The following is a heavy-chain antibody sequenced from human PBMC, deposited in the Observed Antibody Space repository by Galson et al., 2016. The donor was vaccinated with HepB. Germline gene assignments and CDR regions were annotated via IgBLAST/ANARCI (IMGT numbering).Heavy chain of an antibody. CDR1: GFTFSTHD. J-gene: IGHJ4*02. CDR2: IGIAGDT. CDR3: AGGTYSDLDY. V-gene: IGHV3-13*01. Sequence: SLRLSCAASGFTFSTHDMHWVRQAPGKGLEWVSHIGIAGDTYYLGSVKGRFTISRENAKNSLYLQMNSLSVEDTAVYYCAGGTYSDLDYWGQGTLVTVSS. D-gene: IGHD1-26*01.